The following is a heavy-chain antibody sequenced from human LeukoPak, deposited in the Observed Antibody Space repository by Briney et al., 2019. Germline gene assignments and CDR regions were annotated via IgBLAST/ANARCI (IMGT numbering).Heavy chain of an antibody. J-gene: IGHJ4*02. D-gene: IGHD2-8*02. CDR2: IRYDESDK. CDR1: GFTFRLYG. CDR3: AKDFYWAFDY. Sequence: GGPLRLPCAMSGFTFRLYGMHWVRQAPGRGLDWVAHIRYDESDKYYAHSVKGRFTISRDISKNTVYLQMNSLRVEDTAVYYCAKDFYWAFDYWGQGTLVTVSS. V-gene: IGHV3-30*02.